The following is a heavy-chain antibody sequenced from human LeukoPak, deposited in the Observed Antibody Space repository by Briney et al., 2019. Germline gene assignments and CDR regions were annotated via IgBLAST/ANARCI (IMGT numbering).Heavy chain of an antibody. D-gene: IGHD6-25*01. CDR1: GGSISSGSYY. CDR3: ARDSARSKNWFDP. Sequence: SETLSLTCTVSGGSISSGSYYWSWIRQPAGKGLEWIGRIYTSGSTNYNPSLKSRVTISVDTSKNQFSLKLSSVTAADTAVYYCARDSARSKNWFDPWGQGTLSPSPQ. J-gene: IGHJ5*02. V-gene: IGHV4-61*02. CDR2: IYTSGST.